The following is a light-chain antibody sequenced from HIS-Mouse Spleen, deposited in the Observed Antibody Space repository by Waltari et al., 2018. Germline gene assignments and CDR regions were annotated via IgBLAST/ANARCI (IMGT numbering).Light chain of an antibody. Sequence: SYELTQPPSVSVSPGQTARITCSGDALPKKYAYWYQQKSGQAPVLVIYEDSKRPPGLPERFSGSSSGKMATLTISGAQVEDEADYYCYSTDSSGNHRVFGGGTKLTVL. V-gene: IGLV3-10*01. CDR1: ALPKKY. J-gene: IGLJ2*01. CDR2: EDS. CDR3: YSTDSSGNHRV.